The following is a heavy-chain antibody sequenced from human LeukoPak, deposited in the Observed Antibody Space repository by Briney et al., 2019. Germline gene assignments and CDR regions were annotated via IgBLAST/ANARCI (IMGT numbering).Heavy chain of an antibody. CDR1: VGSISSFH. V-gene: IGHV4-59*01. CDR2: IYDSGGT. D-gene: IGHD2-21*02. J-gene: IGHJ4*02. CDR3: ARGVTALGY. Sequence: PSETLSLTCTFSVGSISSFHCSCIRQPPGKVLECIGHIYDSGGTNYNPSLKSRVAISVDTSKNQFSLRLSSVTAADTAVYYCARGVTALGYWGQGTLVTVSS.